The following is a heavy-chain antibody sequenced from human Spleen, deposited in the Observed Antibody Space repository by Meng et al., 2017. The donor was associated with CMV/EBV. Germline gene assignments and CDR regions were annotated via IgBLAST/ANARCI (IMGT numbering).Heavy chain of an antibody. CDR1: TFSSYA. V-gene: IGHV1-69*05. CDR2: INPIFGTA. D-gene: IGHD1-26*01. CDR3: ARSPRRYSGSYGIKWYFDL. J-gene: IGHJ2*01. Sequence: TFSSYAISGVRQAPGQGLEWMGGINPIFGTANYAQKFQGRVTITTDESTSTAYMELSSLRSEDTAVYYCARSPRRYSGSYGIKWYFDLWGRGTLVTVSS.